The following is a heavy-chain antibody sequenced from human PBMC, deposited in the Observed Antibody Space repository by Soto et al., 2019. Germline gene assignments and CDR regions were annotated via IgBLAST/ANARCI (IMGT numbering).Heavy chain of an antibody. CDR3: AKDDILTGAYYYYMDV. D-gene: IGHD3-9*01. CDR2: ISGSGGST. Sequence: GGSLRLSCAASGFTFSSYAMSWVRQAPGKGLEWVSAISGSGGSTYYADSVKGRFTISRDNSKNTLYLQMNSLRAEDTAVYYCAKDDILTGAYYYYMDVWGKGTTVTVSS. CDR1: GFTFSSYA. V-gene: IGHV3-23*01. J-gene: IGHJ6*03.